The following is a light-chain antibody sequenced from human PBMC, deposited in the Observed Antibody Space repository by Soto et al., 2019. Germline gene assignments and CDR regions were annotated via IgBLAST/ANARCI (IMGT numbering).Light chain of an antibody. CDR3: CSYAGYSSFI. V-gene: IGLV2-23*03. Sequence: QSALTQPASVSGSPGQSITISCTGTSSDVGGYNLVSWYQQHPGKVPKVIISEGNKRPSGVSNRFSGSKSGNTASLTISGLQAEDEADYYCCSYAGYSSFIFGSGTKVTAL. CDR2: EGN. CDR1: SSDVGGYNL. J-gene: IGLJ1*01.